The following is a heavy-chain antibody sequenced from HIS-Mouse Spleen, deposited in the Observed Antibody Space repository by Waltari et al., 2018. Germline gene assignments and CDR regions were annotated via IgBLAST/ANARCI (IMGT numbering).Heavy chain of an antibody. J-gene: IGHJ1*01. Sequence: QLQLQESGPGLVKPSETMSLTCTVSVGSISTSSYYWGWIRQPPGKGLEWIGSIYYSGSTYYNPSLKSRVTISVDTSKNQFSLKLSSVTAADTAVYYCAHRNFQHWGQGTLVTVSS. CDR3: AHRNFQH. CDR2: IYYSGST. CDR1: VGSISTSSYY. V-gene: IGHV4-39*01. D-gene: IGHD3-16*02.